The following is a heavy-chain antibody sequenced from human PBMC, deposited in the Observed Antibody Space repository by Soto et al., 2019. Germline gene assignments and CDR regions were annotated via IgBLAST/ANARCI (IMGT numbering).Heavy chain of an antibody. V-gene: IGHV1-69*13. CDR2: IIPIFGTA. Sequence: ASVKVSFKASGGTFSSYAISWVRQAPGQGLEWMGGIIPIFGTANYAQKFQGRVTITADESTSTAYMELSSLRSEDTAVYYCARGGYSYGLPNLNWFDPWGQGTLVTVSS. J-gene: IGHJ5*02. CDR1: GGTFSSYA. CDR3: ARGGYSYGLPNLNWFDP. D-gene: IGHD5-18*01.